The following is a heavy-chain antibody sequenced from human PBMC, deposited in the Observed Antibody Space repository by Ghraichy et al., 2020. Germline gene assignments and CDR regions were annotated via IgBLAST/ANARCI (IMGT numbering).Heavy chain of an antibody. CDR1: GFTFSSYS. Sequence: GGSLRLSCAASGFTFSSYSMNWVRQAPGKGLEWVSYISSSSSTIYYADSVKGRFTISRDNAKNSLYLQMNSLRAEDTAVYYCARDLDPYSSSWYAPSQPVDYWGQGTLVTVSS. D-gene: IGHD6-13*01. CDR2: ISSSSSTI. CDR3: ARDLDPYSSSWYAPSQPVDY. V-gene: IGHV3-48*04. J-gene: IGHJ4*02.